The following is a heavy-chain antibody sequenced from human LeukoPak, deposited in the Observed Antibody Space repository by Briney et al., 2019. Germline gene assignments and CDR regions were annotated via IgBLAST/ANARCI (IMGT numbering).Heavy chain of an antibody. V-gene: IGHV1-24*01. CDR2: FGPEDGET. D-gene: IGHD6-19*01. CDR1: GYTLTELS. Sequence: ASVKVSCKVSGYTLTELSMHGVRQAPGKGLEWMGGFGPEDGETIYAQKFQGRVTMTEDTSTDTAYMELSSLRSEDTAVYYCATPRKGSGWYYFDYWGQGTLVTVSS. CDR3: ATPRKGSGWYYFDY. J-gene: IGHJ4*02.